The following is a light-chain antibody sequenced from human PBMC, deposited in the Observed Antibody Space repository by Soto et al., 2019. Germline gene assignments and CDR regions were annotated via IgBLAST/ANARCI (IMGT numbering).Light chain of an antibody. V-gene: IGLV9-49*01. CDR2: VGTGGIVG. Sequence: QSVLTQPPSASASLGASVTLTCTLSSGYSNYKVDWYQQRPGKGPRFVMRVGTGGIVGSKGDGIPDRFSVLGSGLNRYLTSKNIQEEDESDYHCGADHGSGSNFVYVFGGGTQLNVL. J-gene: IGLJ2*01. CDR1: SGYSNYK. CDR3: GADHGSGSNFVYV.